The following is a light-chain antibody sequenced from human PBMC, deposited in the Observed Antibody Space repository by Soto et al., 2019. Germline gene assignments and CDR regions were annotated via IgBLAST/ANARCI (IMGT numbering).Light chain of an antibody. Sequence: QSVLTQPPSVSAAPGQKVTISGSGSSSNIGNNYVSWYQQLPGTAPKLLIYENNKRPSGIPDRFSGSKSGTSATLGITGLQTGGEADYYCGTWDSSLSAGVFGGGTKLTVL. CDR1: SSNIGNNY. V-gene: IGLV1-51*02. CDR2: ENN. J-gene: IGLJ3*02. CDR3: GTWDSSLSAGV.